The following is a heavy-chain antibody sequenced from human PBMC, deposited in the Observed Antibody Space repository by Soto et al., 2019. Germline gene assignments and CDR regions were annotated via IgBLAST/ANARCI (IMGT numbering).Heavy chain of an antibody. J-gene: IGHJ4*02. CDR3: ARGTGYSYGSTYYFDY. D-gene: IGHD5-18*01. CDR2: INPNSGGT. Sequence: ASVKVSCKASGYTFTGYYMHWVRQAPGQGLEWMGWINPNSGGTNYAQKFQGRVTMTRDTSISTAYMELSRLRSDDTAVYYCARGTGYSYGSTYYFDYWRQGTLVTVSS. V-gene: IGHV1-2*02. CDR1: GYTFTGYY.